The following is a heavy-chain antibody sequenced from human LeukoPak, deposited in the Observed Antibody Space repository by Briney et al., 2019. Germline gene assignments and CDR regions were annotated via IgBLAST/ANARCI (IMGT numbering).Heavy chain of an antibody. V-gene: IGHV1-2*06. CDR3: ATDGTVGATSKTGDY. CDR1: GYTFTGYY. CDR2: INPKTGVT. D-gene: IGHD1-26*01. Sequence: GASVKVSCKASGYTFTGYYIHWVRQAPGQGLEWMGRINPKTGVTNYAQKFQDRVTMTRDTSISTAYMELSRLRSDGTAVYYCATDGTVGATSKTGDYWGQGTLVTVSS. J-gene: IGHJ4*02.